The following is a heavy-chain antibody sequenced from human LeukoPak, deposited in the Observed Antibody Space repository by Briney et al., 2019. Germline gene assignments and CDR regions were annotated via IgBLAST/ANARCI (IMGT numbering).Heavy chain of an antibody. V-gene: IGHV1-18*04. CDR3: ARHPSPTLYYYYGMDV. CDR2: ISAYNGNT. CDR1: GYTFTSYG. Sequence: GASVKVSCKASGYTFTSYGISWVRQAPGQGLEWMGWISAYNGNTNYAQKLQGRVTMTTDTSTSTAYMELRSLRSDDTAVYYCARHPSPTLYYYYGMDVWGKGTTVTVSS. J-gene: IGHJ6*04.